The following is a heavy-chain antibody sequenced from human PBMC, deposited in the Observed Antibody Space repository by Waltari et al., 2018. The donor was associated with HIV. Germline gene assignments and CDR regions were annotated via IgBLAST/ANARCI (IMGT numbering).Heavy chain of an antibody. D-gene: IGHD4-17*01. CDR3: ARDLGPTYGDYGDY. Sequence: EVQLVESGGGLVQPGGSLRLSCAASGFTFSSYWMTWVRQAPGKGVEWVTNIKQDGTEKYYVDSVKGRFTISRDNAKNSLYLQMNSLRAEDTAVYYCARDLGPTYGDYGDYWGQGTLVTVSS. CDR1: GFTFSSYW. J-gene: IGHJ4*02. CDR2: IKQDGTEK. V-gene: IGHV3-7*01.